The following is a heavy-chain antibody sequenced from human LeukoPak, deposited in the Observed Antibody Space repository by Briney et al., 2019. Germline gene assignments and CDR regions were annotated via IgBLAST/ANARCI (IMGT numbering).Heavy chain of an antibody. CDR3: AELGITMIGGV. V-gene: IGHV3-21*01. Sequence: TRGSLRLSCAASGFTFSNYGMSWVRQAPGKGLEWVSSISSSSSYIYYADSVKGRFTISRDNAKNSLYLQMNSLRAEDTAVYYCAELGITMIGGVWGKGTTVTISS. CDR2: ISSSSSYI. D-gene: IGHD3-10*02. CDR1: GFTFSNYG. J-gene: IGHJ6*04.